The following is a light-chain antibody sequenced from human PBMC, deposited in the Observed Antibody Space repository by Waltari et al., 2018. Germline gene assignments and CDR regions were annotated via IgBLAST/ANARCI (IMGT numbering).Light chain of an antibody. J-gene: IGLJ2*01. Sequence: QSVLTQPPSAAWTPGQRVTNPCSGSSLNIGRHKVQRYQHLPGTAPKLLINSNNQRPPGVPDRFSGSKSGTSASLAISGLQSEDEAVYYCAAWDDSLNGRVFGGGTKLTVV. CDR3: AAWDDSLNGRV. V-gene: IGLV1-44*01. CDR2: SNN. CDR1: SLNIGRHK.